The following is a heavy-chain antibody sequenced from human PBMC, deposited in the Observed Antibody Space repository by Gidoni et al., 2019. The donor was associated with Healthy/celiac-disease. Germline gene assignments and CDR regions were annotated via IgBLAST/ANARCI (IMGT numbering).Heavy chain of an antibody. Sequence: QVQLQESGPGLVKPSETLSLTCTVSGGSISSYYWSWIRQPAGKGLEWIGRIYTIGSTNYNPSLKSRVTMSVDMSKNQFSLKLSSVTAADTAGYYCARDRWLGDYYYGMDVWGQGTTVTVSS. V-gene: IGHV4-4*07. J-gene: IGHJ6*02. D-gene: IGHD6-19*01. CDR2: IYTIGST. CDR3: ARDRWLGDYYYGMDV. CDR1: GGSISSYY.